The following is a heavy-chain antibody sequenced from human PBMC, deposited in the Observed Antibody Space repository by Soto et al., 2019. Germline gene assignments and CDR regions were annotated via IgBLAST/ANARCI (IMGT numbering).Heavy chain of an antibody. CDR3: ARSQLEIPLDY. CDR2: IYYSWST. CDR1: GGSISSGGYY. D-gene: IGHD1-1*01. Sequence: QVQLQESGPGLVKPSQTLSLTCTVSGGSISSGGYYWSWIRQHPGKGLEWIGYIYYSWSTYYNPSLMWRVAITVDTSKKQCPLELRSLTVSEPAVYFWARSQLEIPLDYWGQGTLVSVS. V-gene: IGHV4-31*03. J-gene: IGHJ4*02.